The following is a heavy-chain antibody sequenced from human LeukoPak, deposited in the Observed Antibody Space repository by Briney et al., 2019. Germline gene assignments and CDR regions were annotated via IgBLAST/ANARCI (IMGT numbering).Heavy chain of an antibody. V-gene: IGHV3-30*18. D-gene: IGHD3-10*01. J-gene: IGHJ4*02. CDR2: ISYDGSDK. Sequence: PGGSLRLSCGASGFSFSNYGMHWVRQAPGKGLEWVAVISYDGSDKYYADSVKGRFTISRDNSKNTLYVQMNSLRAEDTAMYYCAKPDGSGSYALNWGQGTLVTVSS. CDR1: GFSFSNYG. CDR3: AKPDGSGSYALN.